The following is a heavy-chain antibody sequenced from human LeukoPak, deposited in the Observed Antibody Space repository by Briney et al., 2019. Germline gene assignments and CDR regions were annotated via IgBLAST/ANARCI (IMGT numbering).Heavy chain of an antibody. CDR2: ISAYNGNT. J-gene: IGHJ4*02. CDR1: GYTFTSYG. CDR3: ARDHPYCSGGSCYYCFDY. D-gene: IGHD2-15*01. Sequence: ASVRVSCKASGYTFTSYGISWVRQAPGQGLEWMGWISAYNGNTNYAQKLQGRVTMTTDTSTSTAYMELRSLRSDDTAVYYCARDHPYCSGGSCYYCFDYWGQGTLVTVSS. V-gene: IGHV1-18*01.